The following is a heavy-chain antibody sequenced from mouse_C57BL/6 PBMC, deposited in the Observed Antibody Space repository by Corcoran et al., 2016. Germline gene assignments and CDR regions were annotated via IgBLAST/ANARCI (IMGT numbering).Heavy chain of an antibody. D-gene: IGHD2-3*01. J-gene: IGHJ3*01. Sequence: DVQLQESGPGLVKPSQSLSLTCSVTGYSITSGNYWNWIRQFPGNKLEWMGYISYDGSNNYNQSLKNRISITRDTSKNQFFLKLNSVTTEDKATYYCASGIYDGNQSFAYWCQGTLVTVSA. CDR2: ISYDGSN. V-gene: IGHV3-6*01. CDR3: ASGIYDGNQSFAY. CDR1: GYSITSGNY.